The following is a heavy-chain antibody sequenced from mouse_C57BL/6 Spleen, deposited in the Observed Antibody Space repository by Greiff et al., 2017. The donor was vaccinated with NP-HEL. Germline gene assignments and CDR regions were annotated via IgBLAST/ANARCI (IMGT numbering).Heavy chain of an antibody. D-gene: IGHD1-1*01. J-gene: IGHJ1*03. Sequence: EVQLQQSGPELVKPGASVKISCKASGYSFTDYNMNWVKQSNGKSLEWIGVINPNYGTTSYNQKFKGKATLTVDQSSSTAYMQLNSLTSEDSAVYYCEGYYGSSLHWYFDVWGTGTTVTVSS. CDR2: INPNYGTT. CDR3: EGYYGSSLHWYFDV. CDR1: GYSFTDYN. V-gene: IGHV1-39*01.